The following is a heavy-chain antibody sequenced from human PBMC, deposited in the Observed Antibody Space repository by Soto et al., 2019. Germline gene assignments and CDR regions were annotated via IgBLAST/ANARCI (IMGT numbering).Heavy chain of an antibody. Sequence: SETLSLTCTVSGGSISSSSYYWGWIRQPPGKGLEWIGSIYYSGSTYYNPSLKSRVTISVDTSKNQFSLKLSSVTAADTAVYYCASVNLDDGGNSVYFQHWGQGTLVTVS. D-gene: IGHD1-20*01. J-gene: IGHJ1*01. CDR1: GGSISSSSYY. CDR2: IYYSGST. V-gene: IGHV4-39*01. CDR3: ASVNLDDGGNSVYFQH.